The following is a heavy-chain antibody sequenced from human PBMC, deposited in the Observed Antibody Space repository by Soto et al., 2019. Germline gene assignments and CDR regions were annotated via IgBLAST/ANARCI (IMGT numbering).Heavy chain of an antibody. V-gene: IGHV4-59*01. D-gene: IGHD5-12*01. CDR2: IYYSGST. CDR1: GGSISSYY. CDR3: ARAAAGGYSAYEVFDY. Sequence: SETLSLTCTVSGGSISSYYWSWIRQPPGKGLEWIGYIYYSGSTNYNPSLKSRVTISVDTSKNQFSLKLSSVTAADTAVYYCARAAAGGYSAYEVFDYWGQGTLVTAPQ. J-gene: IGHJ4*02.